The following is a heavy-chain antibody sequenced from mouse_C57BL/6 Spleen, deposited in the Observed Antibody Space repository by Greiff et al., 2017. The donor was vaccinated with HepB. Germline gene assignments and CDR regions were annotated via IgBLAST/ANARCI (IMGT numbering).Heavy chain of an antibody. CDR3: ARTLLGYYEEDY. D-gene: IGHD2-3*01. Sequence: VQLQQPGAELVKPGASVKLSCKASGYTFTSYWMHWVKQRPGQGLEWIGMIHPNSGSTNYNEKFKSKATLTVDKSSSTAYMQLSSLTSEDSAVYYCARTLLGYYEEDYWGQGTSVTVSS. CDR1: GYTFTSYW. J-gene: IGHJ4*01. V-gene: IGHV1-64*01. CDR2: IHPNSGST.